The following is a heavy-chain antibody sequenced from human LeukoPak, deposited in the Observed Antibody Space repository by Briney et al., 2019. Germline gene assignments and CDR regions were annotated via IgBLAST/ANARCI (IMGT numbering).Heavy chain of an antibody. Sequence: PGGSLRLSCAASGFIVSSNYMSWVRQAPGKGLEWVSVIYSGGSTYYADSVKGRFTISRDNSKNTLYLQMNSLRAEDTAVYYCASHSGWGDYIDYWGQGTLVTVSS. CDR3: ASHSGWGDYIDY. CDR1: GFIVSSNY. J-gene: IGHJ4*02. V-gene: IGHV3-53*01. D-gene: IGHD5-12*01. CDR2: IYSGGST.